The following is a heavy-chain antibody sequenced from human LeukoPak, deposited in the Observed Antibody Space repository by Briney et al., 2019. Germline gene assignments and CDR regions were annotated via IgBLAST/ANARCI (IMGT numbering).Heavy chain of an antibody. D-gene: IGHD6-19*01. CDR1: GGSISGYY. Sequence: PSETLSLTCTVSGGSISGYYWSWIRQPPGKGLEWIAYIYYSGSTNYNPSLKSRVTISVDRSKNQFSLRLTSVTAADTAVYYCANLHSSGWYIDYWGQGTLVTVSS. V-gene: IGHV4-59*12. J-gene: IGHJ4*02. CDR2: IYYSGST. CDR3: ANLHSSGWYIDY.